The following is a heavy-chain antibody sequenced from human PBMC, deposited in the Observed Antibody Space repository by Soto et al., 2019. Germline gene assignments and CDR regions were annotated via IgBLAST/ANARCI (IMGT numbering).Heavy chain of an antibody. CDR1: GYTFTSYY. CDR2: INPSGGST. J-gene: IGHJ4*02. V-gene: IGHV1-46*01. D-gene: IGHD5-18*01. Sequence: ASVKVSCKASGYTFTSYYMHWVRQAPGQGLEWMGIINPSGGSTSYAQKFQGRVTMTRNTSTSTVYMELSSLRSEYKAVYYCARYNTAMVTFDYWCQGTLVTVSS. CDR3: ARYNTAMVTFDY.